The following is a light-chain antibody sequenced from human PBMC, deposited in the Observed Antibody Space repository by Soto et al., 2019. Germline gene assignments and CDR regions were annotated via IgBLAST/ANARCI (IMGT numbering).Light chain of an antibody. J-gene: IGKJ3*01. Sequence: DIVLTQSPGTLSLSPGERATLSCRASQNVRNTYLAWYQQKAGQAPRLLIYAASSRATGIPDRFSGSGSGTDFTLTLTGLEPEDFAVYSCQQYGSSPDLITFGPGTKVDIK. CDR1: QNVRNTY. V-gene: IGKV3-20*01. CDR2: AAS. CDR3: QQYGSSPDLIT.